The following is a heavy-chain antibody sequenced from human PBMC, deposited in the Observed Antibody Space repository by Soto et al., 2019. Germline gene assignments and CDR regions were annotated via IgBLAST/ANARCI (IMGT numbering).Heavy chain of an antibody. J-gene: IGHJ6*02. CDR2: INPNSGGT. V-gene: IGHV1-2*04. CDR1: GYTFTGYY. CDR3: ARVSPWDYYGSGSYRYGMDV. Sequence: ASVQVSCKASGYTFTGYYMHWVRQAPGQGLEWMGWINPNSGGTNYAQKFQGWVTMTRETSIRTAYLELSRLRSDDTAVYYCARVSPWDYYGSGSYRYGMDVWGQGTTVTVSS. D-gene: IGHD3-10*01.